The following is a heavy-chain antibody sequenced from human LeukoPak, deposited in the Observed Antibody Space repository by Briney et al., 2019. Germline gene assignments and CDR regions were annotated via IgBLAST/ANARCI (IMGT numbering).Heavy chain of an antibody. CDR2: IRYDGSNK. CDR3: AKEREYYYDSSGHYYFDY. V-gene: IGHV3-30*02. CDR1: GFTFSSYG. D-gene: IGHD3-22*01. J-gene: IGHJ4*02. Sequence: AGGSLILSCAASGFTFSSYGMHWVRQAPGKGLEWVAFIRYDGSNKYYADSVKGRFTISRDNSKNTLYLQMNSLRAEDTAVYYCAKEREYYYDSSGHYYFDYWGQGTLVTVSS.